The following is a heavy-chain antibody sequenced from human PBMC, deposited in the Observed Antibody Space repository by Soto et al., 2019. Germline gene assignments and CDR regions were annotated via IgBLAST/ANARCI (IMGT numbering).Heavy chain of an antibody. CDR2: INHSGST. Sequence: SETLSLTCAVYGGSFSGYYWSWIRQPPGKGLEWIGEINHSGSTNYNPSLKSRVTISADTSKNQFSLKLSSVSAADTAVYYCARGLFGFVIIGSGFYTGNRDRTLIRLRRDYGMDVWGQGTTVTVSS. CDR3: ARGLFGFVIIGSGFYTGNRDRTLIRLRRDYGMDV. J-gene: IGHJ6*02. V-gene: IGHV4-34*01. CDR1: GGSFSGYY. D-gene: IGHD3-3*01.